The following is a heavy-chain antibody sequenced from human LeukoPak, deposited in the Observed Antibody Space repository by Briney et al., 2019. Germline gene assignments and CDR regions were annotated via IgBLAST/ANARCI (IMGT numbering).Heavy chain of an antibody. Sequence: ASVKVSCKASGYTSTSYVINWVRQATGQGLEWMGWMNPNSGNTGYAQKFQGRVTITRNTSISTAYMELSSLRSEDTAVYYCARWYAYSSSSGGAFDIWGQGTMVTVSS. CDR2: MNPNSGNT. J-gene: IGHJ3*02. CDR3: ARWYAYSSSSGGAFDI. D-gene: IGHD6-6*01. V-gene: IGHV1-8*03. CDR1: GYTSTSYV.